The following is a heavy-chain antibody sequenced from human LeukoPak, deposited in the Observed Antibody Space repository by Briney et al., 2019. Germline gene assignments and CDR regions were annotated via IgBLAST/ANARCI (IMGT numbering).Heavy chain of an antibody. J-gene: IGHJ6*02. D-gene: IGHD5-18*01. V-gene: IGHV4-34*01. CDR2: INHSGST. Sequence: SETLSLTCAVYGGSFSGYYWSWIRQPPGKGLEWIGEINHSGSTNYNPSLKSRVTISVDTSKNQFSLKLSSVTAADTAVYYCATTPSSRIQRRRSPGVVDVWGQGTTVTVSS. CDR1: GGSFSGYY. CDR3: ATTPSSRIQRRRSPGVVDV.